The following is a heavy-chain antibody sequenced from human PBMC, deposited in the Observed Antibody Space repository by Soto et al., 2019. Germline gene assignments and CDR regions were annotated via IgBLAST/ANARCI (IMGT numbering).Heavy chain of an antibody. J-gene: IGHJ4*02. CDR2: ISGGGSTT. CDR1: GFTFSNYR. D-gene: IGHD3-10*01. V-gene: IGHV3-23*01. Sequence: GGSLRLSCGASGFTFSNYRMSWVRQAPGKGLYWVSTISGGGSTTYYADSVQGRFAVSRDNSNNTLYLQMNSLSAEDTAVYYCAKDYWHFGSDPLDYWGQGTLVTVSS. CDR3: AKDYWHFGSDPLDY.